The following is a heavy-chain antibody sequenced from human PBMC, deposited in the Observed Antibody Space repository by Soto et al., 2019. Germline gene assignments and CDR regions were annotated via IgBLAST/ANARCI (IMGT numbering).Heavy chain of an antibody. D-gene: IGHD6-13*01. CDR2: ISGSGGST. V-gene: IGHV3-23*01. J-gene: IGHJ4*02. CDR1: GFTFSTYA. CDR3: AKGATSSWYGGHFDC. Sequence: EVQLLESGGGLVQPGGSLRVSCAASGFTFSTYAMNWVRQAPGKGLEWVSAISGSGGSTYYADSVKGRFTISRDNSKNTLYLQMNSLGAEDTAVYYCAKGATSSWYGGHFDCWGQGTLVTVSS.